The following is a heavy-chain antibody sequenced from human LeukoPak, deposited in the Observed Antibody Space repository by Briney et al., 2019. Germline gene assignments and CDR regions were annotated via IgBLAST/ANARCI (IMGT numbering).Heavy chain of an antibody. D-gene: IGHD4-17*01. J-gene: IGHJ6*03. V-gene: IGHV4-59*01. CDR3: ARNYADYVGFQHYMDV. Sequence: SETLSLTCSVSGGSISSNYWSWIRQPPGKGLEWIGYIHHRGDTNYNLSLKSRVTTSVDMSRNQFSLRLSSVTAADTAVYYCARNYADYVGFQHYMDVWGKGTTVTVSS. CDR2: IHHRGDT. CDR1: GGSISSNY.